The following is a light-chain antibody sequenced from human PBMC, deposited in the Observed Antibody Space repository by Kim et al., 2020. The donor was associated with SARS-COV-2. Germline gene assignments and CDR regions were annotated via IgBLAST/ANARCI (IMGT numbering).Light chain of an antibody. CDR3: QQRSNWPPDT. CDR2: DAS. Sequence: LVPGERATLSCRASQSVSSYLAWYQQKPGQAPRLLIYDASNRATGIPARFSGSGSGTDFTLTISSLEPGDFAVYYCQQRSNWPPDTFGQGTKLEI. J-gene: IGKJ2*01. CDR1: QSVSSY. V-gene: IGKV3-11*01.